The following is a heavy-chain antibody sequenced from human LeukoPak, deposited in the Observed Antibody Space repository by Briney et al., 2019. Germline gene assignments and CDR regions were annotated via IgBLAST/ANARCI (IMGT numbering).Heavy chain of an antibody. D-gene: IGHD2-2*01. Sequence: GGSLRLSCAASGFTFSSYAMNWVRQAPGKGLEWVSYISSSGSIIYYADSVKGRFTISRDNAKNSLYLQMNSLRAEDTAVYYCATLGYCSSTRCLDYWGQGTLVTVSS. V-gene: IGHV3-48*03. CDR3: ATLGYCSSTRCLDY. CDR2: ISSSGSII. J-gene: IGHJ4*02. CDR1: GFTFSSYA.